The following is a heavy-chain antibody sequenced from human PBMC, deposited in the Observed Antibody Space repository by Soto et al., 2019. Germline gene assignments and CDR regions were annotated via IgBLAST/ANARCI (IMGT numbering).Heavy chain of an antibody. CDR3: ARLIAAAGTVYYYYGMDV. V-gene: IGHV1-2*02. D-gene: IGHD6-13*01. CDR2: INPNSGGT. J-gene: IGHJ6*02. Sequence: ASVKVSCKASGYTFTGYYMHWVRQAPGQGLEWMGWINPNSGGTNYAQKFQGRVTMTRDTSISTAYMELSRLRSDDTAVYYCARLIAAAGTVYYYYGMDVWGQGTTVTVLL. CDR1: GYTFTGYY.